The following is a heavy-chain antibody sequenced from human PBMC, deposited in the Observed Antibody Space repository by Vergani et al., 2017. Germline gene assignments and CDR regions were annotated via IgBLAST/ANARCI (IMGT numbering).Heavy chain of an antibody. D-gene: IGHD3-9*01. CDR2: IIPIFGTA. CDR3: ARYRHPXLTIFHYYYYGMDV. CDR1: GGTFSSYA. Sequence: QVQLVQSGAEVKKPGSSVKVSCKASGGTFSSYAISWVRQAPGQGLEWMGGIIPIFGTANYAQKFQGRVTITADESTSTAYMELSSLRSEDTAVYYCARYRHPXLTIFHYYYYGMDVWGQGTTVTVSS. J-gene: IGHJ6*02. V-gene: IGHV1-69*12.